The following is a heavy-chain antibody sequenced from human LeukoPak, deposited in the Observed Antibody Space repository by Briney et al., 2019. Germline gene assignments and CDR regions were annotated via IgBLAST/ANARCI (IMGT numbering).Heavy chain of an antibody. CDR3: AREIGPIQLHLWGSAFDY. V-gene: IGHV1-46*01. D-gene: IGHD5-24*01. J-gene: IGHJ4*02. CDR1: GYTFTNYY. Sequence: ASVKVSCKASGYTFTNYYIHWVRQAPGQGLEWMEIINPGGRSTSYAQKFQGRVTMTRDTSTSTVYMELSSLRSEDTAVYYCAREIGPIQLHLWGSAFDYRGQGTLVTVSS. CDR2: INPGGRST.